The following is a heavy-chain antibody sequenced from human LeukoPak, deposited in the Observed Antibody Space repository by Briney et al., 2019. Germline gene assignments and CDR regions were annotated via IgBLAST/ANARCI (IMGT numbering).Heavy chain of an antibody. CDR2: IYYSGST. Sequence: SETLSLTCTVSGGSISSYYWSWIRQPPGKGLEWVGYIYYSGSTNYNPSLKGRVTISVDTSKNQFSLKLSSVTAADTAVYYCARGYCSGGSCFYFDYWGQGTLVTVSS. V-gene: IGHV4-59*08. D-gene: IGHD2-15*01. CDR3: ARGYCSGGSCFYFDY. J-gene: IGHJ4*02. CDR1: GGSISSYY.